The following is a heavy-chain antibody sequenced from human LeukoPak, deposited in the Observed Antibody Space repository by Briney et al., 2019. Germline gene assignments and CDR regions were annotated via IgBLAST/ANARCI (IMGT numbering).Heavy chain of an antibody. D-gene: IGHD3-3*01. CDR3: AKDSLWSGFTDAFDI. J-gene: IGHJ3*02. Sequence: PGRSLRLSCAASGFTFSSYAMHWVRQAPGKGLEWVAVISYDGSNKYYADSVKGRFTISRDNSKNTLYLQMNSLRAEDTAVYYCAKDSLWSGFTDAFDIWGQGTMVTVSS. CDR2: ISYDGSNK. CDR1: GFTFSSYA. V-gene: IGHV3-30-3*01.